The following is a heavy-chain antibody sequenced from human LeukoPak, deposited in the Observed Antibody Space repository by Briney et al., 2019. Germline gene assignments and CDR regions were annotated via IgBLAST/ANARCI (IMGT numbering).Heavy chain of an antibody. CDR2: IYHNGNS. D-gene: IGHD5-24*01. CDR3: ARTYGYNYLYYFDY. Sequence: SGTLSLTCAVSGGSISSSNWWSWVRQPPGKGLEWIGEIYHNGNSNYNPSLKSRVTISVDTSKNQFSVKLSSVTAADTAVYYCARTYGYNYLYYFDYWGQGTLVTVSS. CDR1: GGSISSSNW. J-gene: IGHJ4*02. V-gene: IGHV4-4*02.